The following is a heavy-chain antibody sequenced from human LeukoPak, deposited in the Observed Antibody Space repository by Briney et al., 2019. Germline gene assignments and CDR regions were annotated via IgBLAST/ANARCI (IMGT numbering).Heavy chain of an antibody. D-gene: IGHD1-26*01. V-gene: IGHV3-30*04. J-gene: IGHJ4*02. CDR3: ARGGKYSGSYNPFDY. Sequence: GRSLRLSCAASGFTFSSYAMHWVRQAPGKGLEWVAVISYDGSNKYYADSVKGRFTISRDNSKNTLYLQMNSLRAEDTAVYYCARGGKYSGSYNPFDYWGQGTLVTVSS. CDR2: ISYDGSNK. CDR1: GFTFSSYA.